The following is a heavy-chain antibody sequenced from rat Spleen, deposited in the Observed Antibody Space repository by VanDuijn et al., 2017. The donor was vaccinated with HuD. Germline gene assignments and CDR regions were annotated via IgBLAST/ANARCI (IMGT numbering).Heavy chain of an antibody. J-gene: IGHJ2*01. Sequence: EVQVVESGGGLVQPGRSMKLSCAASGFTYSNYYMAWVRQAPTKGLEWVASISPGGGDTYYRVSVKGRFTISRDNAISTLYLQMDSLRSEDTATYYCARAYDGSPYYFDYWGQGVMVTVSS. CDR2: ISPGGGDT. V-gene: IGHV5-25*01. CDR3: ARAYDGSPYYFDY. D-gene: IGHD1-12*02. CDR1: GFTYSNYY.